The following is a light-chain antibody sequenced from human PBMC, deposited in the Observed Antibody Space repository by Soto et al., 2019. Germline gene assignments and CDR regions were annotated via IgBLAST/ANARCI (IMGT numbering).Light chain of an antibody. CDR3: PQYGSSPWT. J-gene: IGKJ1*01. V-gene: IGKV3-20*01. CDR2: IAS. Sequence: EIVLTQSPGTLSLSPGERATLTCRASQSVSSNYLAWYQQKTGQTPRLLIYIASSRAPGIPDRFSGSGSGTHFTLTISRVEPEDFAVYYCPQYGSSPWTFGQGTKVEIK. CDR1: QSVSSNY.